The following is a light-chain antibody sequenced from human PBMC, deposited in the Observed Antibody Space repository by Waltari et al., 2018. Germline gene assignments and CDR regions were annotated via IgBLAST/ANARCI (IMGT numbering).Light chain of an antibody. Sequence: QSALTQPPSATGSPGQSVTISCTGGRWDVGAYRYVSWYQQHPGRAPKVLMYEVDKRPSGGPDRFSGSKSGTTASLTISGLKVEDEADYYCTSYGGTNNFLCGSGTKVTV. CDR3: TSYGGTNNFL. CDR1: RWDVGAYRY. J-gene: IGLJ1*01. V-gene: IGLV2-8*01. CDR2: EVD.